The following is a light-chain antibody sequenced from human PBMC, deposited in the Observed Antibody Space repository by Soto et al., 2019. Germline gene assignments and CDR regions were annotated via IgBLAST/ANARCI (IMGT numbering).Light chain of an antibody. CDR2: GNN. J-gene: IGLJ3*02. CDR1: SSKIGARFD. CDR3: QAYDSSLSGWV. Sequence: QSVLTQPPSVSGAPGQRVTISCTGSSSKIGARFDVHWYQQLPGTAPKLLIFGNNNRPSGVHDRFSGSKSGTSASLAITGLQAEDEADYYCQAYDSSLSGWVFGGGTKLTVL. V-gene: IGLV1-40*01.